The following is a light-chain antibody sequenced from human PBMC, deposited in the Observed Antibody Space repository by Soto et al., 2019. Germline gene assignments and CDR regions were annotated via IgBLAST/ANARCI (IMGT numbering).Light chain of an antibody. Sequence: DLQMAQSPSSLSASVGDRVTITCQASRDINNYLNWYQQKPGRAPKLLIYGTSTLETGVPSRFSGGGSGTDFTFTISSLQPEDIATYYCQQYDKLPYTFGQGTKLEIK. CDR3: QQYDKLPYT. V-gene: IGKV1-33*01. CDR2: GTS. CDR1: RDINNY. J-gene: IGKJ2*01.